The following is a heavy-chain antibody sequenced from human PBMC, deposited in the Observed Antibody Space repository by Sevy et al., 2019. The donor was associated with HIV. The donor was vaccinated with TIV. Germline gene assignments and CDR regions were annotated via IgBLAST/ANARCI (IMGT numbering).Heavy chain of an antibody. CDR1: GYTFTGYY. Sequence: ASVKVSCKASGYTFTGYYMHWVRQAPGQGLEWMGWINPDSGGPNYSPKFQGRVTLTRDTSISTAYMELSRLKSDDTAVYYCVRDDRGGYFDYWGQGTLVTVSS. D-gene: IGHD2-15*01. CDR3: VRDDRGGYFDY. CDR2: INPDSGGP. J-gene: IGHJ4*02. V-gene: IGHV1-2*02.